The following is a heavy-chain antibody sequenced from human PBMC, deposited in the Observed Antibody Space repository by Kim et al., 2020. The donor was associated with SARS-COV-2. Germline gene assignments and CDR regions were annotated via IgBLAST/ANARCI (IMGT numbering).Heavy chain of an antibody. V-gene: IGHV1-18*04. CDR2: ISAYNGNT. CDR3: AREAFPSYDILTGYYHYYGMDV. Sequence: ASVKVSCKASGYTFTSYGISWVRQAPGQGLEWMGWISAYNGNTNYAQKLQGRVTMTTDTSTSTAYMELRSLRSDDTAVYYCAREAFPSYDILTGYYHYYGMDVWGQGTTVTVPS. D-gene: IGHD3-9*01. J-gene: IGHJ6*02. CDR1: GYTFTSYG.